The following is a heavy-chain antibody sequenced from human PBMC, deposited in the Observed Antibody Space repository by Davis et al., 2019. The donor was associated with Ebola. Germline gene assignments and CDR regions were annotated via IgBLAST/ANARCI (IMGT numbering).Heavy chain of an antibody. CDR1: GFPFNYYN. Sequence: PGGSLRLSCAASGFPFNYYNMNWVRQAPGRGLEWVSYISSTSSSMYYADSVKGRFTISRDNAKNSLHLQMNSLRAEDTAVYYCAREHSSSYYYYGMDVWGQGTTVTVSS. CDR2: ISSTSSSM. J-gene: IGHJ6*02. CDR3: AREHSSSYYYYGMDV. D-gene: IGHD6-6*01. V-gene: IGHV3-48*04.